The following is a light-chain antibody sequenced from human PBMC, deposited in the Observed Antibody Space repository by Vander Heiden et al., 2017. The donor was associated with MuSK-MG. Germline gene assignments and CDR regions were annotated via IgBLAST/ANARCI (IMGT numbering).Light chain of an antibody. Sequence: QSALTQPASVSGSPGQSITISCTGTSSDVGGYKYVSWYQQHPGKAPKRSIYEVFNRPLGVSNRFSGSKSGNTASLTISGLQAEDEADDFCSSYTTAGTRLFGGGTRLTVL. V-gene: IGLV2-14*01. J-gene: IGLJ2*01. CDR3: SSYTTAGTRL. CDR2: EVF. CDR1: SSDVGGYKY.